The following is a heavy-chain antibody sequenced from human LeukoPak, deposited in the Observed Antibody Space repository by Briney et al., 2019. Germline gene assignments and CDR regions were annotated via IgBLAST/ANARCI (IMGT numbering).Heavy chain of an antibody. CDR2: ISAYNGNT. CDR1: GYTFTSYG. D-gene: IGHD3-9*01. Sequence: ASVKVSCKASGYTFTSYGISWVRQAPGQGLEWMGWISAYNGNTNYAQKLQGRVTTTTDTSTSTAYMELRSLRSDDTAVYYCARNHYYDILTGSVTYGMDVWGQGTTVTVSS. V-gene: IGHV1-18*01. CDR3: ARNHYYDILTGSVTYGMDV. J-gene: IGHJ6*02.